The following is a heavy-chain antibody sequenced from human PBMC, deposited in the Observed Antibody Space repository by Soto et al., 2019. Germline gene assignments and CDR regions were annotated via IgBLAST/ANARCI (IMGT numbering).Heavy chain of an antibody. J-gene: IGHJ6*02. D-gene: IGHD6-6*01. CDR2: IIPIFGTA. CDR1: GGTFSSYA. CDR3: ARGPSSIAARPYYYYGMDV. Sequence: GASVKVSCKASGGTFSSYAISWVRQAPGQGLEWMVGIIPIFGTANYAQKFQGRVTITADKSTSTAYMELSSLRSEDTAVYYCARGPSSIAARPYYYYGMDVWG. V-gene: IGHV1-69*06.